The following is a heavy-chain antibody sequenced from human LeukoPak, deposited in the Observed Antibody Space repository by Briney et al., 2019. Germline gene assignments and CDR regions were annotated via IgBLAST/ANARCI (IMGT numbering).Heavy chain of an antibody. V-gene: IGHV3-23*01. CDR3: AKQKYTSGWDYFDY. CDR1: GFTFSSYA. D-gene: IGHD6-19*01. J-gene: IGHJ4*02. CDR2: VSGSGGST. Sequence: SGGSLRLSCAASGFTFSSYAMSWVRQAPGKGLEWVSTVSGSGGSTYDADSVKGRFTISRDNSKNTLYLQLNSLRAEDTAVYYCAKQKYTSGWDYFDYWSQGTLVTVSS.